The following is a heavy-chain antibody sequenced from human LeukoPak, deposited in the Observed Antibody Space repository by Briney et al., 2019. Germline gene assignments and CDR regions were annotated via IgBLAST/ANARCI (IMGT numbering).Heavy chain of an antibody. J-gene: IGHJ3*02. CDR3: ARDGPYEATGSYFDAFDI. CDR2: IYYSGST. V-gene: IGHV4-59*01. Sequence: SETLSLTCNVSGGSISSYYWSWIRQPPGKGLEWIGYIYYSGSTNYNPSLKSRVTISVDTSKNQLTLELTSVNAADTAVCYCARDGPYEATGSYFDAFDIWGQGTMVTVSS. CDR1: GGSISSYY. D-gene: IGHD1-26*01.